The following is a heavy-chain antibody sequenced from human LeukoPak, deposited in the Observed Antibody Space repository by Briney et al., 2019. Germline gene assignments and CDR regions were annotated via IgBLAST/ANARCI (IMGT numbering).Heavy chain of an antibody. CDR3: ARGGRSSWFRPALYYYYYMDV. J-gene: IGHJ6*03. D-gene: IGHD6-13*01. Sequence: ASVKVSCKASGYTFTSYDINWGRQATGQGLEWRGWMNPNSGNTGYAQKFQGRVTMTSNTSISTAYMELSSLRSEDTAVYYCARGGRSSWFRPALYYYYYMDVWGKGTTVTVSS. CDR2: MNPNSGNT. V-gene: IGHV1-8*01. CDR1: GYTFTSYD.